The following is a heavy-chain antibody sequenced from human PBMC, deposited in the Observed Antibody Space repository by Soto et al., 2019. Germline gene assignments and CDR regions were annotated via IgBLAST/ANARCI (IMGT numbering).Heavy chain of an antibody. Sequence: SETLSLTCTVSGASISSTTYYWGWIRQPPGKGLEWLGSRYYTGTTYYNPSLKSRVTISVDTSNNQFSLRLSSVTAADTAVYYCARHPLYADMDVWGQGTTVTVSS. CDR2: RYYTGTT. V-gene: IGHV4-39*01. J-gene: IGHJ6*02. D-gene: IGHD2-2*01. CDR1: GASISSTTYY. CDR3: ARHPLYADMDV.